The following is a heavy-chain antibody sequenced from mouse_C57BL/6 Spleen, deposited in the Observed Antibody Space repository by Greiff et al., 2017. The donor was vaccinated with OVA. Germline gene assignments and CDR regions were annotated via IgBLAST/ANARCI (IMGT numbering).Heavy chain of an antibody. CDR2: ISYSGST. Sequence: EVQLQQSGPGMVKPSQSLSLTCTVTGYSITSGYDWHWIRHFPGNKLEWMGYISYSGSTNYNPSLKSRISITHDTSKNHFFLKLNSVTTEDTATYYCARFYDGYFDYWGQGTTLTVSS. J-gene: IGHJ2*01. V-gene: IGHV3-1*01. CDR1: GYSITSGYD. CDR3: ARFYDGYFDY. D-gene: IGHD2-3*01.